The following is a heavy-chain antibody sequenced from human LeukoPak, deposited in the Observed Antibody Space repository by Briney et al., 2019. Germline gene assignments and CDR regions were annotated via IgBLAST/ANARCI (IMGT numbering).Heavy chain of an antibody. J-gene: IGHJ5*02. Sequence: GGSLRLSCAASGFTFSNYAMHWVRQAPGKGLEWVAVISYDGSNKYYADSVKGRFTISRDNSKNTLYLQMNSLRAEDTAVYYCASCGGDCSWGQGTLVTVSP. D-gene: IGHD2-21*02. V-gene: IGHV3-30*04. CDR2: ISYDGSNK. CDR1: GFTFSNYA. CDR3: ASCGGDCS.